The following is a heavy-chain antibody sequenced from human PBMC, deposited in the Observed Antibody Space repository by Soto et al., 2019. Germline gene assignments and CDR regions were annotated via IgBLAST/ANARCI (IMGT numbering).Heavy chain of an antibody. V-gene: IGHV3-48*03. CDR1: GFTFSSFE. J-gene: IGHJ4*02. CDR2: ISDSGRTM. Sequence: XGSLRLSCAASGFTFSSFEMIWVRQAPGKGLEWISYISDSGRTMYYADSVKGRFTISRDNAKNSLYLQMNSLRVEDTALYYCARSTVTSDWGQGTLVTVSS. D-gene: IGHD4-17*01. CDR3: ARSTVTSD.